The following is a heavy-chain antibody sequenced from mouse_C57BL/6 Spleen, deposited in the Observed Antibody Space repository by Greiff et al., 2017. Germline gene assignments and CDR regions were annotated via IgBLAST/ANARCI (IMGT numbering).Heavy chain of an antibody. CDR3: SSGYYGGSYGSMDY. CDR1: GYTFTSYW. J-gene: IGHJ4*01. D-gene: IGHD1-1*01. Sequence: VQLQQSGAELAKPGASVKLSCKASGYTFTSYWMHWVKQRPGPGLEWIGSINPSSGYTKYNEKFKNKATLTADKSSSTAYMQLSSLTYEDSAVXYCSSGYYGGSYGSMDYWGQGTSVTVSS. CDR2: INPSSGYT. V-gene: IGHV1-7*01.